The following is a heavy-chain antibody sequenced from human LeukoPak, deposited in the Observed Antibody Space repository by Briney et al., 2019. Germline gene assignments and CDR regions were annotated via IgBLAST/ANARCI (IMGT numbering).Heavy chain of an antibody. CDR3: AREMLDSYGYFSLDY. Sequence: GGSLRLSCAASGFTVSSNYMRWVRQAPGKGVEGVSVIYSGGSTYYADSVKGRFNMCRDKYKKPLGLQMNNVGAEDTAVYYCAREMLDSYGYFSLDYWGQGTLVTVSS. CDR1: GFTVSSNY. D-gene: IGHD5-18*01. J-gene: IGHJ4*02. CDR2: IYSGGST. V-gene: IGHV3-66*01.